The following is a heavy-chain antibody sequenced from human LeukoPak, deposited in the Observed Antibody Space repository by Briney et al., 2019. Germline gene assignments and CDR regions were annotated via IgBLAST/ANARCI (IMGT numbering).Heavy chain of an antibody. J-gene: IGHJ3*02. Sequence: GGSLRLSCAASGFTFSSYGMHWVRQAPGKGLEWVAFIRYDGSNKYYADSVKGRFTISRDNSKNTLYLQMNSLRDEDTAVYYCVQVAPETDAFDIWGQGTMVTVSS. CDR1: GFTFSSYG. CDR2: IRYDGSNK. CDR3: VQVAPETDAFDI. V-gene: IGHV3-30*02. D-gene: IGHD1-14*01.